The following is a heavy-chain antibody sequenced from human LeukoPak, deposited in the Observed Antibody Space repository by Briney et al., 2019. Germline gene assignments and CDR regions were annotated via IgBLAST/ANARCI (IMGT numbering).Heavy chain of an antibody. CDR3: ATANYDSSGNDY. CDR2: ISACICNT. Sequence: GASVNVSCKASGYTFTSYGISWVRQAPGQGLEWMGWISACICNTDYAQKLQGRVTMTTDTSTSTAYMELRSLRSDDTAVYYCATANYDSSGNDYWGQGTLVSVPP. V-gene: IGHV1-18*01. D-gene: IGHD3-22*01. CDR1: GYTFTSYG. J-gene: IGHJ4*02.